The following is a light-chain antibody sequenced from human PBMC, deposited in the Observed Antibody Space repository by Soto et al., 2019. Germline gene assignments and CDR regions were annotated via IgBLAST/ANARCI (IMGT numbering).Light chain of an antibody. CDR1: PRVNHH. CDR3: QQYNNWPPWT. V-gene: IGKV3-15*01. Sequence: MNQSPAPPAVSPGGNGPLPSRGTPRVNHHLGWYPQKPGQAPRLPIYGASTRATGIPARFSGSGSGTEFTLTISSLQSEDFAVYYCQQYNNWPPWTFGQGTKVEIK. J-gene: IGKJ1*01. CDR2: GAS.